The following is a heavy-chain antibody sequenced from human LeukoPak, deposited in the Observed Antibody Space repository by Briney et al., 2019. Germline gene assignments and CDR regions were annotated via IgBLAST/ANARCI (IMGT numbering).Heavy chain of an antibody. J-gene: IGHJ6*03. CDR3: ARLEPLYYYDSSGYYRYYYYMDV. CDR1: GGSISSHY. D-gene: IGHD3-22*01. Sequence: SETLSLTCTVSGGSISSHYWSRIRQPPGKGLEWIGYIYYSGSTNYNPSLKSRVTISVDTSKNQFSLKLSSVTAADTAVYYCARLEPLYYYDSSGYYRYYYYMDVRGKGTTVTVSS. CDR2: IYYSGST. V-gene: IGHV4-59*11.